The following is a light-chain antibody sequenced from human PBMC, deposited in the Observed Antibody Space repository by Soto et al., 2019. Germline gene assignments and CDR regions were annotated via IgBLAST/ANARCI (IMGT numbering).Light chain of an antibody. Sequence: EIQMTQSPSSLSASVGDRVTITCRASQGISNYLAWYQQKPGKVPKLLIYGASTLQSGVPSRLSGSGSGTDFTLIINSLQPEYVATYYCQKYYSAPWTFGQGTKVEIK. V-gene: IGKV1-27*01. CDR3: QKYYSAPWT. J-gene: IGKJ1*01. CDR2: GAS. CDR1: QGISNY.